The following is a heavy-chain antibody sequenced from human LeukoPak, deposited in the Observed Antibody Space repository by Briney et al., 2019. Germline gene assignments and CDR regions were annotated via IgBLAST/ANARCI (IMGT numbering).Heavy chain of an antibody. CDR2: INPNCGGT. V-gene: IGHV1-2*04. CDR1: GYTFTGYY. CDR3: ARVNSGYDGSLDY. D-gene: IGHD5-12*01. Sequence: ASVKVSCKASGYTFTGYYMHWVRQAPGQGLEWMGWINPNCGGTNYAQKFQGWVTMTRDTSISTAYMELSRLRSDDTAVYYCARVNSGYDGSLDYWGQGTLVTVSS. J-gene: IGHJ4*02.